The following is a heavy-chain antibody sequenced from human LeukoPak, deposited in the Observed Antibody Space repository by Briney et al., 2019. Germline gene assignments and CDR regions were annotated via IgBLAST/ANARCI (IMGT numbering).Heavy chain of an antibody. J-gene: IGHJ4*02. CDR2: IYYSGST. D-gene: IGHD4-23*01. CDR3: ARVGGNLGFDY. Sequence: SETLSLTCTVSGGSISSHYWRWIRQPPGKGLEWIGYIYYSGSTNYNPSLKSRVTISVDTSKNQFSLKLSSVTAADTAVYYCARVGGNLGFDYWGQGTLVTVSS. CDR1: GGSISSHY. V-gene: IGHV4-59*11.